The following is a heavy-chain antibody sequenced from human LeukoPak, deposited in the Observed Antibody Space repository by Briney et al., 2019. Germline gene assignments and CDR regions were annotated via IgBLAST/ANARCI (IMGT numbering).Heavy chain of an antibody. J-gene: IGHJ4*02. D-gene: IGHD3-22*01. V-gene: IGHV1-2*02. Sequence: VASVTVSCKASGYTFTGYYMHWVRQAPGQGLEWMGWINPNSGGTNYAQKFQGRVTMTRDTSISTAYMELSRLRSDDTAVYYCARELNYYDSSGYYYWGQGTLVTVSS. CDR1: GYTFTGYY. CDR2: INPNSGGT. CDR3: ARELNYYDSSGYYY.